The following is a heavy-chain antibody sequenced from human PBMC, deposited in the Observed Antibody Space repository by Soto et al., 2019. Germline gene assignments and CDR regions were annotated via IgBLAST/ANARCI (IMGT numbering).Heavy chain of an antibody. CDR2: IIPIFGTA. V-gene: IGHV1-69*13. CDR1: GGTFSSYA. D-gene: IGHD2-21*02. Sequence: SVKVSCKASGGTFSSYAISWVRQAPGQGLEWMGGIIPIFGTANYAQKFQGRVTITADESTSTAYMELSSLRSEDTAVYYCARASSAYCGGDCYGPYFAFDIWGQGTMVTVSS. CDR3: ARASSAYCGGDCYGPYFAFDI. J-gene: IGHJ3*02.